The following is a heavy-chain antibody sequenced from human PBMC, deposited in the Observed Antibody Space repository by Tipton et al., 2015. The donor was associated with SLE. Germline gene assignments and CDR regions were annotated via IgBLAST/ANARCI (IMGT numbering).Heavy chain of an antibody. Sequence: TLSLTCTVSGGSISSYYWSWIRQPPGKGLEWIGYIYYSGSTNYNPSLKSRVIISVDTSKNQFSLKLSSVTAADTAIYYCARDGGGIGNAFDIWGQGTMVTVSS. CDR3: ARDGGGIGNAFDI. CDR1: GGSISSYY. CDR2: IYYSGST. J-gene: IGHJ3*02. D-gene: IGHD3-16*01. V-gene: IGHV4-59*01.